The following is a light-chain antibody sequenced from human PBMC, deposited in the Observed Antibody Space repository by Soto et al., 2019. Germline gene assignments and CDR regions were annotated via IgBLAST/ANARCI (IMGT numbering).Light chain of an antibody. J-gene: IGKJ2*01. V-gene: IGKV3-15*01. CDR2: GAS. CDR3: QQYNNWPPYT. CDR1: QSVGSH. Sequence: EIVMTQSPATVSVSPGERATLSCRASQSVGSHLAWYQQKPGQAPRLLIYGASTRATGIPARFSGSGSGTEFTLTLSSLQSEDVAVYYCQQYNNWPPYTFGQGTKVEIK.